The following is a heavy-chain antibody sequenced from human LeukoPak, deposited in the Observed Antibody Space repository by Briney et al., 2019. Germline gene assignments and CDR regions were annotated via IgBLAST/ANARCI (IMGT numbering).Heavy chain of an antibody. Sequence: PGGSLRLSCAASGFTFSSYGMSWVRQAPGKGLEWVSGISGSGSGTYYADSVKGRFTISRDNAKNSLYLQMNSLRAEDTALYYCAKDYTYYYDSGRKLDYWGQGTLVTVSS. CDR1: GFTFSSYG. V-gene: IGHV3-23*01. CDR3: AKDYTYYYDSGRKLDY. D-gene: IGHD3-22*01. CDR2: ISGSGSGT. J-gene: IGHJ4*02.